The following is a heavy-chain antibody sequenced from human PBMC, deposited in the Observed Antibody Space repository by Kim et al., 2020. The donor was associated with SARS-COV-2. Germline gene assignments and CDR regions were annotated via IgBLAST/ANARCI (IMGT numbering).Heavy chain of an antibody. CDR2: ISGSGGST. D-gene: IGHD2-2*01. J-gene: IGHJ4*02. CDR3: AKVVPAAVGDPFGHFDY. CDR1: GFTFSSYA. Sequence: GGSLRLSCTTSGFTFSSYAMTWVRQVPGKGLEWVSGISGSGGSTYYADSVKGRFTISRDNSKNTLYLQMNSLRAEDTALYSCAKVVPAAVGDPFGHFDYWGQGTLVTVSS. V-gene: IGHV3-23*01.